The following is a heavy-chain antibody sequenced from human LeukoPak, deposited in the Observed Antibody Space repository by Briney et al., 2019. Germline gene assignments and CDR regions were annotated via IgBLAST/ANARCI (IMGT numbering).Heavy chain of an antibody. Sequence: GGSLRPSCAASGFTFSGSAMHWVRQASGKGLEWVGRIRSKANSYATAYAASVKGRFTISRDDSKNTAYLQMNSLKTEDTAVYYCTRDHSSIVGADYFDYWGQGTLVTVSS. V-gene: IGHV3-73*01. CDR3: TRDHSSIVGADYFDY. J-gene: IGHJ4*02. CDR2: IRSKANSYAT. CDR1: GFTFSGSA. D-gene: IGHD1-26*01.